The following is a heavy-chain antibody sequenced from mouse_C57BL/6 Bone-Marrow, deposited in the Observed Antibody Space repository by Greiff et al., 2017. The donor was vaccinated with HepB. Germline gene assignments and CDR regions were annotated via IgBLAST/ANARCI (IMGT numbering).Heavy chain of an antibody. J-gene: IGHJ3*01. Sequence: QVQLKESGAELARPGASVKLSCKASGYTFTSYGISWVKQRTGQGLEWIGEIYPRSGNTYYNEKFKGKATLTADKSSSTAYMELRSLTSEDSAVYFCARWGDGYYRAYWGQGTLVTVSA. CDR3: ARWGDGYYRAY. CDR2: IYPRSGNT. D-gene: IGHD2-3*01. CDR1: GYTFTSYG. V-gene: IGHV1-81*01.